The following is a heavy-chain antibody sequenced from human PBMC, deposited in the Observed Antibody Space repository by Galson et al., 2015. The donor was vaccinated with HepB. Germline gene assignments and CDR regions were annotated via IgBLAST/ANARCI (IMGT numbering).Heavy chain of an antibody. CDR1: GGTFSSYA. CDR3: ARAPRYHPGGGMLSSSWAFFDY. Sequence: SVKVSCKASGGTFSSYAISWVRQAPGQGLEWMGGIIPIFGTANYAQKFQGRVTITADKSTSTAYMELSSLRSEDTAVYYCARAPRYHPGGGMLSSSWAFFDYWGQGTLVTVSS. D-gene: IGHD6-13*01. CDR2: IIPIFGTA. J-gene: IGHJ4*02. V-gene: IGHV1-69*06.